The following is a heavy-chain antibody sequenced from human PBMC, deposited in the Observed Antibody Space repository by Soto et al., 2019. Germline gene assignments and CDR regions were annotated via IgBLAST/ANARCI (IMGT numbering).Heavy chain of an antibody. Sequence: QVQLEESGGGVVQPGRSLRLSCAASGFTFSSYGMHWVRQAPGKGLEWVAVISYDGSNKYYADSVKGRFTISRDNSKNTLYLQMNSLRAEDTAVYYCAKGSGYSNWGQGTLVTVSS. J-gene: IGHJ4*02. V-gene: IGHV3-30*18. CDR3: AKGSGYSN. CDR2: ISYDGSNK. D-gene: IGHD3-22*01. CDR1: GFTFSSYG.